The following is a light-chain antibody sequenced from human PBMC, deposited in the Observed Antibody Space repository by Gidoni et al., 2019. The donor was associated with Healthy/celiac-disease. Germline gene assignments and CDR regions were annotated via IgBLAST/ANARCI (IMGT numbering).Light chain of an antibody. CDR2: GAS. V-gene: IGKV3-15*01. J-gene: IGKJ2*04. Sequence: EIVMTQSPATLSVSPGERDTLPCRASQSVSSNLAWYQQKPGQAPRLLIYGASTRATGIPARFSGSGSGTEFTLTISSLQSEDFAVYYCQQYNNWPMCSFGQGTKLEIK. CDR1: QSVSSN. CDR3: QQYNNWPMCS.